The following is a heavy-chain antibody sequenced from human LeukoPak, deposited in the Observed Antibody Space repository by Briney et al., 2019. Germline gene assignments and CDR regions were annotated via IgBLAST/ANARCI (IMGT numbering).Heavy chain of an antibody. CDR2: ISHSGST. J-gene: IGHJ4*02. CDR3: ASKEASGSERFDY. D-gene: IGHD3-10*01. CDR1: GGSISSGGYS. V-gene: IGHV4-30-2*01. Sequence: SETLSLTCAVSGGSISSGGYSWSWIRQPPGKGLEWIGYISHSGSTYYNPSLKSRVTISVDRSKNQFSLKLSSVTAADTAVYYCASKEASGSERFDYWGQGTLVTVSS.